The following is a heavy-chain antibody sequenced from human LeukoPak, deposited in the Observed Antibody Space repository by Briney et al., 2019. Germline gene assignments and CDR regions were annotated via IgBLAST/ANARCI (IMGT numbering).Heavy chain of an antibody. D-gene: IGHD3-10*01. J-gene: IGHJ4*02. CDR3: ARTYGSGTDPRSFDY. Sequence: PSQTLSLTCTVSGGSINNADYYWSWTRQPPGKGLEWIGYIYYSENTYYNPSLKSRVIISVDTSKNQFSLKLSSVTAADTAVYYCARTYGSGTDPRSFDYWGQGTLVTVSS. CDR2: IYYSENT. CDR1: GGSINNADYY. V-gene: IGHV4-30-4*01.